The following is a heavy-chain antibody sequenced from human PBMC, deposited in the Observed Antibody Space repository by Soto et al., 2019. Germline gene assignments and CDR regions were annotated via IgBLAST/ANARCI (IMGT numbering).Heavy chain of an antibody. CDR3: ARSSTSANYFDY. J-gene: IGHJ4*02. V-gene: IGHV4-31*03. CDR2: IYYSGST. Sequence: QGQLQESGPGLVKPSQTLSLTCTVSGGSISSGGYYWSWIRQHPGKGLEWIGYIYYSGSTYYNPSLKSRVTISVDTSKNQFALQLSSVTAADTAVYYCARSSTSANYFDYWGQGTLVTVSS. D-gene: IGHD2-2*01. CDR1: GGSISSGGYY.